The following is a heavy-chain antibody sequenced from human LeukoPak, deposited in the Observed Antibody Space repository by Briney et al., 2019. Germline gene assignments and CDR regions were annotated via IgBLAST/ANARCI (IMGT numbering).Heavy chain of an antibody. J-gene: IGHJ4*02. D-gene: IGHD3-10*01. Sequence: SETLSLTCSVSGGSISSYYWSWIRQPPGKGLEWIGYIYYSGSTNYNPSLKSRVTISVDTSKNQFSPKLSSVTAADTAVYYCASSRGAWFGYFDYWGQGTLVTVSS. V-gene: IGHV4-59*01. CDR3: ASSRGAWFGYFDY. CDR1: GGSISSYY. CDR2: IYYSGST.